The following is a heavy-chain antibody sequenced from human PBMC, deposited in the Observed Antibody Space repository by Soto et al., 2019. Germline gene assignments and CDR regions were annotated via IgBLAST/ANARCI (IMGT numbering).Heavy chain of an antibody. CDR1: GGTFSSYA. V-gene: IGHV1-69*01. CDR2: IIPIFGTA. CDR3: ARGYCSSTSCDHSYGMDV. Sequence: QVQLVQSGAEVKKPGSSVKVSCKASGGTFSSYAISWVRQAPGQGLEWMGGIIPIFGTANYAQKFQGRVTITADESTSTAYMELSSLRSEDTAVYYCARGYCSSTSCDHSYGMDVWGQGTTVTVSS. D-gene: IGHD2-2*01. J-gene: IGHJ6*02.